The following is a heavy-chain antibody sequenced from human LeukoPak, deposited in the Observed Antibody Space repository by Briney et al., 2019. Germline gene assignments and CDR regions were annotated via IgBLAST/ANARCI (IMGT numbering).Heavy chain of an antibody. V-gene: IGHV3-30*18. D-gene: IGHD3-10*01. CDR3: AKDVRALNNYGSGSSGFY. CDR1: GFTFSSYG. CDR2: ISYDGSNK. Sequence: PGRSLRLSCAASGFTFSSYGMHWVRQAPGKGLEWVAVISYDGSNKYYADPVKGRFTISRDNSKNTLYLQMNSLRVEDTAVYYCAKDVRALNNYGSGSSGFYWGQGTLVTVS. J-gene: IGHJ4*02.